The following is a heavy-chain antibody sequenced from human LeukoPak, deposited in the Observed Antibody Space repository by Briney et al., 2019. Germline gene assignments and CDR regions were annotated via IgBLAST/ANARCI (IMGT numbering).Heavy chain of an antibody. V-gene: IGHV3-64D*09. CDR2: ISTNGDRT. J-gene: IGHJ4*02. Sequence: PGGSLRLSCSASEFTSSRYAMHWVRQAPGKGLECVSAISTNGDRTYYGDSVKGRFTISRDNSRNTLYLQMSSLRAEDTAVYYCVRLIGASGGFDYWGQGTLVTVSS. CDR1: EFTSSRYA. D-gene: IGHD6-13*01. CDR3: VRLIGASGGFDY.